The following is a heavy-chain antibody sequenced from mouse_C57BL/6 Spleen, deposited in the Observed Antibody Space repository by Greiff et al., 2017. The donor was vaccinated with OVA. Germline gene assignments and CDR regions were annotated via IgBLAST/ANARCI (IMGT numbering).Heavy chain of an antibody. CDR1: GYSFTSYY. D-gene: IGHD2-5*01. J-gene: IGHJ4*01. V-gene: IGHV1-66*01. CDR2: IYPGSGNT. CDR3: ARGDYSNHYYAMDY. Sequence: QVQLKESGPELVKPGASVKISCKASGYSFTSYYIHWVKQRPGQGLEWIGWIYPGSGNTKYNEKFKGKATLTADTSSSTAYMQLSSLTSEDSAVYYCARGDYSNHYYAMDYWGQGTSVTVSS.